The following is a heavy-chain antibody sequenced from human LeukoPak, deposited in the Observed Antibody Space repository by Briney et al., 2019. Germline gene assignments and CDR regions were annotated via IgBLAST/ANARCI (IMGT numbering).Heavy chain of an antibody. D-gene: IGHD1-26*01. V-gene: IGHV4-39*07. J-gene: IGHJ4*02. Sequence: SETLSLTCTVSGGSISSSSYYWGWIRQPAGKGLEWIGSIYYSGTTYYYPSLRSRLTISVDTSKNQFSLKLSSVTAADTAVYYCARKVVGAIYYFDYWGQGTLVTVSS. CDR1: GGSISSSSYY. CDR2: IYYSGTT. CDR3: ARKVVGAIYYFDY.